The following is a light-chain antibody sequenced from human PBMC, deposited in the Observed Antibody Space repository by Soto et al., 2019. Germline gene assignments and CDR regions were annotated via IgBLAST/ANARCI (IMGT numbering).Light chain of an antibody. V-gene: IGLV1-51*02. CDR3: GTWDSSLSAGV. CDR2: ENN. J-gene: IGLJ3*02. Sequence: QAVLTQPPSVSAAPGQKVTISCSGSSSNIGNNYVSWYQQLPGTAPKLLIYENNKRPSGIPDRFSGSKSGTSATLGITGLQTGDEADYYWGTWDSSLSAGVFGGGTQLTVL. CDR1: SSNIGNNY.